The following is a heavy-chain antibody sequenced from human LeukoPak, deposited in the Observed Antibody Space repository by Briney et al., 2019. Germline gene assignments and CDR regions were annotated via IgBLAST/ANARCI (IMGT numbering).Heavy chain of an antibody. CDR3: ARGEARFDY. Sequence: GGSLRLSCAASGFTFTSSWMSWVRQAPGEGLEWVANMKQDGNEEYYVDSVKGRFTISRDNAKNSLYLQMNSLRAEDTAVYYCARGEARFDYWGQGTLVTVSS. CDR1: GFTFTSSW. V-gene: IGHV3-7*01. CDR2: MKQDGNEE. J-gene: IGHJ4*02.